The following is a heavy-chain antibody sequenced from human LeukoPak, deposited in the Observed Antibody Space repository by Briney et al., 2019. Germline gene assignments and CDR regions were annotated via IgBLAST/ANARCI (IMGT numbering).Heavy chain of an antibody. CDR2: IIPILGIA. CDR3: AHYDNQINYFDY. V-gene: IGHV1-69*04. CDR1: GGTFSSYA. J-gene: IGHJ4*02. D-gene: IGHD3-22*01. Sequence: ASVKVSCKASGGTFSSYAISWVRQAPGQGLEWMGRIIPILGIANYAQKFQGRVTITADKSTSTAYMELSSLRSEDTAVYYCAHYDNQINYFDYWGQGTLVTVSS.